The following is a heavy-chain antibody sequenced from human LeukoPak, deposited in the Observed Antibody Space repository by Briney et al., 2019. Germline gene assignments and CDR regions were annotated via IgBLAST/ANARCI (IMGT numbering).Heavy chain of an antibody. CDR2: IYPGDSDT. CDR1: GYSFTSYW. CDR3: ARLRVPAAISLSWFDP. Sequence: GESLKISCKGSGYSFTSYWIGWVRQMPGKGLEWMGIIYPGDSDTRYSPSFQGQVTISADKSISTAYLQWSSLKASDTAMYYCARLRVPAAISLSWFDPWGQGTLVTVSS. D-gene: IGHD2-2*01. J-gene: IGHJ5*02. V-gene: IGHV5-51*01.